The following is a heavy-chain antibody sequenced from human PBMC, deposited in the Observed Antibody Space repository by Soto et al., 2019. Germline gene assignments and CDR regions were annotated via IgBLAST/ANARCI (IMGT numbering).Heavy chain of an antibody. CDR3: ARDQTNEDYYYYGMDV. D-gene: IGHD1-1*01. V-gene: IGHV4-38-2*02. CDR2: IYHSGST. J-gene: IGHJ6*02. CDR1: GYSISSGYY. Sequence: ETLSPTCTVSGYSISSGYYWGWIRQPPGKGLEWIGSIYHSGSTYYNPSLKSRVTISVDTSKNQFSLKLSSVTAADTAVYYCARDQTNEDYYYYGMDVWGQGTKVTVSS.